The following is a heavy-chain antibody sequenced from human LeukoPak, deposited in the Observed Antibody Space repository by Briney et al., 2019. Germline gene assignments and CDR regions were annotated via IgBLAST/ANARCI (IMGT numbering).Heavy chain of an antibody. V-gene: IGHV3-7*01. CDR2: IKQDGSEK. J-gene: IGHJ4*02. CDR3: ASGLEAGPYYFDY. Sequence: GGSLRLSCAASGFTFSSYWMSWVRQAPGKGLEWVANIKQDGSEKYYVDSVKGRFTISRDNAKNSLYLQMNSLRAEDTAVYYCASGLEAGPYYFDYWGQGTLVTVSS. D-gene: IGHD6-13*01. CDR1: GFTFSSYW.